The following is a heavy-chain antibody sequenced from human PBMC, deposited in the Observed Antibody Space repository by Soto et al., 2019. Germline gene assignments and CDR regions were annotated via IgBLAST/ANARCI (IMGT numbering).Heavy chain of an antibody. V-gene: IGHV4-39*01. Sequence: SETLSLTCTVSGGSISSSSYYWGWIRQPPGKGLEWIGSIYYSGSTYYNPSLKSRVTISVDTSKNQFSLKLSSVTAADTAVYYCAGERSSEDYYGMDVWGQGTTVTVSS. D-gene: IGHD6-19*01. CDR2: IYYSGST. CDR3: AGERSSEDYYGMDV. CDR1: GGSISSSSYY. J-gene: IGHJ6*02.